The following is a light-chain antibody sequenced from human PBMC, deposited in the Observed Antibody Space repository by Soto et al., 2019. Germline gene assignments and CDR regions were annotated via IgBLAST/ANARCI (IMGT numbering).Light chain of an antibody. V-gene: IGKV3-15*01. J-gene: IGKJ1*01. CDR3: QHYNNWPRT. Sequence: EIVMPQSPATLSVSPGERATLSCRASQSVSSNLAWYQQKPGQAPRLLIYGASTRATGIPARFSGSGSGTEFTLTISSLQSEDFEVYYCQHYNNWPRTFGQGTKVEIK. CDR1: QSVSSN. CDR2: GAS.